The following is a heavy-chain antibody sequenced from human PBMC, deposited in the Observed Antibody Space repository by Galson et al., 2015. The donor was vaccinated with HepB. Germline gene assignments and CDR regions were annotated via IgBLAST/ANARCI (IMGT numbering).Heavy chain of an antibody. CDR2: FSGNGGST. D-gene: IGHD2-15*01. J-gene: IGHJ6*02. Sequence: SLRLSCAASGFTFSSYSMSWVRQAPGKGLEWVSTFSGNGGSTYYADSVKGRFTISRDNSKKTLYLQMDSLRAEDTAVYYCAKVDGYCSGGSCYSHYYYGLDVWGQGTTVTVSS. CDR3: AKVDGYCSGGSCYSHYYYGLDV. CDR1: GFTFSSYS. V-gene: IGHV3-23*01.